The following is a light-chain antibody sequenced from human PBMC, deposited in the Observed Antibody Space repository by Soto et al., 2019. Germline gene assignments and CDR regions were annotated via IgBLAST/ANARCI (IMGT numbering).Light chain of an antibody. V-gene: IGKV1-5*01. CDR2: DAS. CDR3: QQYNDYPYT. CDR1: QTADKW. Sequence: DIQVTQSPSTLSASVGDRVIIACRASQTADKWVAGYQQKPGKAPNVLIYDASRLESGVPSRFSGSGSGTLFTLTISNLQPDDFATYYCQQYNDYPYTFGQGTKVEI. J-gene: IGKJ2*01.